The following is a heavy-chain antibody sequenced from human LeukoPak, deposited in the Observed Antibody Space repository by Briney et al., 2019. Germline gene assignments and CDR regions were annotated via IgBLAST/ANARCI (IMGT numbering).Heavy chain of an antibody. V-gene: IGHV3-30*03. J-gene: IGHJ4*02. CDR3: ARGGYYDSSGQYSFDY. CDR1: GFTFSSYG. Sequence: GRSLRLSCAASGFTFSSYGMHWVRQAPGKGLEWVAVISYDGSNKYYADSVKGRFTISRDNSKNTLYLQMNSLRAEDTAVYYCARGGYYDSSGQYSFDYWGQGTLVTVSS. D-gene: IGHD3-22*01. CDR2: ISYDGSNK.